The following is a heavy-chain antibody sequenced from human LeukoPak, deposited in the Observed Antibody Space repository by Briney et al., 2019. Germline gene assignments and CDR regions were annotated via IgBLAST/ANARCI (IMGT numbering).Heavy chain of an antibody. CDR1: GFTFSGYG. Sequence: PGGSLRLSCAASGFTFSGYGMHWVRQAPGKGLEWVAVISYDGSNKYYADSVKGRFTISRDNSKNTLYLQMNSLRAEDTAVYYCAKDRTVTRYQFDYWGQGTLVTVSS. CDR2: ISYDGSNK. CDR3: AKDRTVTRYQFDY. V-gene: IGHV3-30*18. D-gene: IGHD4-17*01. J-gene: IGHJ4*02.